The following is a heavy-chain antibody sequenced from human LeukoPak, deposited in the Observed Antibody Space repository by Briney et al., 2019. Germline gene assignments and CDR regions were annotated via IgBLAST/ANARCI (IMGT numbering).Heavy chain of an antibody. V-gene: IGHV1-18*01. CDR1: GYTFTSYG. J-gene: IGHJ4*02. CDR2: ISVYNGNT. CDR3: ARVYNYYDTSGYYLGNYFDH. D-gene: IGHD3-22*01. Sequence: APVKVSCKASGYTFTSYGISWVRQAPGQGLEWMGWISVYNGNTNNAQKLQGRVTMTTDTSTSTAYMELRSLRSDDTAVYYCARVYNYYDTSGYYLGNYFDHWGRGTLVTVSS.